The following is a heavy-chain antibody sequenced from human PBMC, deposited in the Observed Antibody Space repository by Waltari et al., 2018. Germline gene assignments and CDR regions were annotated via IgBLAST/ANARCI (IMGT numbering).Heavy chain of an antibody. CDR1: GFTFSSYA. CDR2: ISGSGGST. Sequence: EVQLLESGGGLVQPGGSLRLSCAASGFTFSSYAMSWVRPAPGKGLEWVSAISGSGGSTYYADSVKGRFTISRDNSKNTLYLQMNSLRAEDTAVYYCAKDLCSGGSCYSPYYYYGMDVWGQGTTVTVSS. V-gene: IGHV3-23*01. CDR3: AKDLCSGGSCYSPYYYYGMDV. J-gene: IGHJ6*02. D-gene: IGHD2-15*01.